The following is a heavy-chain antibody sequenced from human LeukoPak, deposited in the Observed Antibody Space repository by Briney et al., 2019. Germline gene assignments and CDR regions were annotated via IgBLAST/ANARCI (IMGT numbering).Heavy chain of an antibody. CDR3: AREGTAMVTDNNWFDP. CDR2: INHSGST. Sequence: SETLSLTCAVYGGSFSGYYWSWIRQPPGKGLEWIGEINHSGSTNYNPSLKSRVAISVDTSKNQFSLKLSSVTAADTAVYYCAREGTAMVTDNNWFDPWGQGTLVTVSS. V-gene: IGHV4-34*01. CDR1: GGSFSGYY. J-gene: IGHJ5*02. D-gene: IGHD5-18*01.